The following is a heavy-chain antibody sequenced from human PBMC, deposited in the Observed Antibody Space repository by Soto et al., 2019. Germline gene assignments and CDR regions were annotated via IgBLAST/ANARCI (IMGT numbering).Heavy chain of an antibody. CDR1: GFKFSSYT. Sequence: PGGSLRLSCAASGFKFSSYTMDWVRQAPGKGLQWVSSISITGSYIYYADSVKARFAISRDNAQNSLYLYMNSLRADDTAVYYCARGAIRGYSYCHSDYWGQGTTVTHSS. CDR2: ISITGSYI. V-gene: IGHV3-21*01. D-gene: IGHD5-18*01. CDR3: ARGAIRGYSYCHSDY. J-gene: IGHJ6*02.